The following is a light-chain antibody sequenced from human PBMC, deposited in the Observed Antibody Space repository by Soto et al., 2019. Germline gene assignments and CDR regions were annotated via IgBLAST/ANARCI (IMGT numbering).Light chain of an antibody. CDR3: SSYTTSTTQV. Sequence: QSVLTQPPSVSGAPGQRVTISCTGSSSNIGADSDIHWYQQLRGTAPKLLIYGNTNRPSGVPDRFSGSKSGTSASLAITGLQAVDEADYYCSSYTTSTTQVFGGGTKVTVL. V-gene: IGLV1-40*01. CDR2: GNT. J-gene: IGLJ2*01. CDR1: SSNIGADSD.